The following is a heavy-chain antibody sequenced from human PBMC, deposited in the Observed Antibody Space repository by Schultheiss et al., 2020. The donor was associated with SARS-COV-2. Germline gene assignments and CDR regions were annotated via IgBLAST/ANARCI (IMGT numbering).Heavy chain of an antibody. CDR3: ARPIDNSKGPPYGMDV. V-gene: IGHV1-8*01. D-gene: IGHD2/OR15-2a*01. CDR2: MNPNSGNT. CDR1: GYTFTSYD. J-gene: IGHJ6*02. Sequence: ASVKVSCKASGYTFTSYDINWVRQATGQGLEWMGWMNPNSGNTGYAQKFQGRVTITADESTSTAYMELSSLRSEDTAVYYCARPIDNSKGPPYGMDVWGQGTTVTVSS.